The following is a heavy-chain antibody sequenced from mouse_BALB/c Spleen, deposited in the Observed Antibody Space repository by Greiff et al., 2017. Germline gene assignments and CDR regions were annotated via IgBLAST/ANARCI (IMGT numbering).Heavy chain of an antibody. Sequence: VQLKESGAELVKPGASVKLSCTASGFNIKDTYMHWVKQRPEQGLEWIGRIDPANGNTKYDPKFQGKATITADTSSNTAYLQLSSLTSEDTAVYYCAREFITTEFDYWGQGTTLTVSS. CDR3: AREFITTEFDY. D-gene: IGHD1-1*01. J-gene: IGHJ2*01. V-gene: IGHV14-3*02. CDR1: GFNIKDTY. CDR2: IDPANGNT.